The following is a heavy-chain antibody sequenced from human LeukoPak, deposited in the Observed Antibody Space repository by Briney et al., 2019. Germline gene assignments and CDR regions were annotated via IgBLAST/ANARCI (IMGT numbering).Heavy chain of an antibody. CDR2: VYHSGST. D-gene: IGHD3-22*01. Sequence: PSQTLSLTCNVSGYSISSGYYWGWIRQPPGKALEWIGTVYHSGSTYYNPSLKSRVTVSVNTSKNQFSLKLSPVTAADTAVYYCARDHYDSSGYYPWYFDYWGQGTLVTVSS. J-gene: IGHJ4*02. CDR1: GYSISSGYY. CDR3: ARDHYDSSGYYPWYFDY. V-gene: IGHV4-38-2*02.